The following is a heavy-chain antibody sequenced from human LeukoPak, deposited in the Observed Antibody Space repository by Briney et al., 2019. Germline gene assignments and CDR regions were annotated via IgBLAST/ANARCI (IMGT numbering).Heavy chain of an antibody. J-gene: IGHJ4*02. CDR3: ARHAHDYNEYYYFEY. CDR2: VYHSGDA. Sequence: SVTLSLTCVVSGDSISNNNWWSWVRQSPGKGLEWIGEVYHSGDANYNPSLKSRVTMSVDKSKNQISLRLTSVTAADTAVYFRARHAHDYNEYYYFEYWGQGTLVTVSS. V-gene: IGHV4-4*02. D-gene: IGHD5-24*01. CDR1: GDSISNNNW.